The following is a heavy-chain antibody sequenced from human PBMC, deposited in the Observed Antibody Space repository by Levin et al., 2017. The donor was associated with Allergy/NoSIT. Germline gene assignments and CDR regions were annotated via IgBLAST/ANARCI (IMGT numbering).Heavy chain of an antibody. V-gene: IGHV4-39*01. CDR2: IYFSGST. CDR1: GGSISSSSYY. Sequence: GSLRLSCTVSGGSISSSSYYWGWIRQPPGKGLEWIGSIYFSGSTYYNPSLKSRVTISVDTSKNQFSLKLSSVTAADTAVYYCARHLGDYDALYRFDPWGQGTLVTVSS. D-gene: IGHD3-16*02. CDR3: ARHLGDYDALYRFDP. J-gene: IGHJ5*02.